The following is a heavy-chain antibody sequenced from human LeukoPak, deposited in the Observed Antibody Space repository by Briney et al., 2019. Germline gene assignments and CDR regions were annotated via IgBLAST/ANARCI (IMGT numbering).Heavy chain of an antibody. Sequence: AGGSLRLFCAASGFTLSNYDMNWVRQAPGKGLEWVSSISTSSLYIYYKDSVRVRFTISRDDAKNSLYLEMNSLRAEDTAVYYCARADCSSSTCYLRRSWFDPWGQGTLVTVSS. CDR1: GFTLSNYD. J-gene: IGHJ5*02. CDR2: ISTSSLYI. V-gene: IGHV3-21*01. D-gene: IGHD2-2*01. CDR3: ARADCSSSTCYLRRSWFDP.